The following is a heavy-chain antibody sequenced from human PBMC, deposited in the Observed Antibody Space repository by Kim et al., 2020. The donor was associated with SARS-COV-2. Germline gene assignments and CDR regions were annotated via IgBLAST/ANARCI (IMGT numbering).Heavy chain of an antibody. CDR3: ARGVIYYYYGMDV. D-gene: IGHD3-10*01. Sequence: NPSLKSRVTISVDTSKNPFTLKLSSVTAADTAVYYCARGVIYYYYGMDVWGQGTTVTVSS. V-gene: IGHV4-34*01. J-gene: IGHJ6*02.